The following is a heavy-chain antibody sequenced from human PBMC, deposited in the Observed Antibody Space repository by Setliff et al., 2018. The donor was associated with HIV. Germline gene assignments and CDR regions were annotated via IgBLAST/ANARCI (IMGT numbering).Heavy chain of an antibody. CDR1: GFTFSSCW. D-gene: IGHD6-13*01. V-gene: IGHV3-48*04. CDR2: IYPDSNNI. Sequence: PGESLKISCAASGFTFSSCWVTWVRQGPGKGLEWVSHIYPDSNNIDYTDSVKGRFTISRDNAKNSLYLQMNSLTAEDTAVYYCASETGASRGWFGYWGQGTLVTVSS. CDR3: ASETGASRGWFGY. J-gene: IGHJ5*01.